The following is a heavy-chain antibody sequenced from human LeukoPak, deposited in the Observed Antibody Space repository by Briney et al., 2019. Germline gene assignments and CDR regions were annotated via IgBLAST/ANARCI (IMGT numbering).Heavy chain of an antibody. D-gene: IGHD1-26*01. Sequence: PGGSLRLSCAASGFTFSSYAMHWVRQAPGKGLEWVAVISYDGSNKYYADSVKGRFTISRDNSKNTVYLQINSLRDEDTAVYYCARERQLGATPFDYWGQGSQVTVSS. J-gene: IGHJ4*02. V-gene: IGHV3-30*04. CDR1: GFTFSSYA. CDR2: ISYDGSNK. CDR3: ARERQLGATPFDY.